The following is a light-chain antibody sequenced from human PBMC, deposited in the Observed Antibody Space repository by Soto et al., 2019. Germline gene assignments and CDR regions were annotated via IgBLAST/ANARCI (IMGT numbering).Light chain of an antibody. V-gene: IGLV2-8*01. CDR2: EVS. J-gene: IGLJ1*01. CDR1: SSDVGGYNY. Sequence: QSVLTQPPSAYGSPGQSVTISCTGTSSDVGGYNYVSWYQQHPGKAPKLMIYEVSKRPSGVPDRFSGSKSGNTASLTVSGLQAEDEADYYCSSYAGSNIHYVFGTGTKVTVL. CDR3: SSYAGSNIHYV.